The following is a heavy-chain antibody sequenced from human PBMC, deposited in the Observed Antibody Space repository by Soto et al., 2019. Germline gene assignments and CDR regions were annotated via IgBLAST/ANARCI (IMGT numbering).Heavy chain of an antibody. CDR3: VKRGRNWGAFDF. CDR2: IGGTDSDRDGVP. D-gene: IGHD7-27*01. V-gene: IGHV3-23*01. Sequence: VPLLESGGDLVQPGGSLRLSCVASGFILNNYAMSWVRQAPGKGLEWVSTIGGTDSDRDGVPWYEDSVKGRFTISRDSSANTLFLHMDNLRAEDSALYYCVKRGRNWGAFDFWGQGTTVVVSS. J-gene: IGHJ3*01. CDR1: GFILNNYA.